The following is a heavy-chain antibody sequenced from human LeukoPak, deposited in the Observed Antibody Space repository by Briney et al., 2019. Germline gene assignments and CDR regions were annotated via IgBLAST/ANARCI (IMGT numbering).Heavy chain of an antibody. J-gene: IGHJ6*03. CDR3: AILGYCSSTSCYNIGYYYYMDV. D-gene: IGHD2-2*02. Sequence: SVKVSCKASGGTFSSYAISWVRQAPGQGLEWMGGIIPIFGTANYAQKFQGRVTITADESTSTAYMELSILRSEDTAVYYCAILGYCSSTSCYNIGYYYYMDVWGKGTTVTVSS. CDR2: IIPIFGTA. V-gene: IGHV1-69*13. CDR1: GGTFSSYA.